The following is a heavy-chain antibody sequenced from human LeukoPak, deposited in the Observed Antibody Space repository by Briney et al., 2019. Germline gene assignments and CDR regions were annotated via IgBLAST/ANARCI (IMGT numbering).Heavy chain of an antibody. D-gene: IGHD6-6*01. CDR3: ARGDEYSTWFDP. V-gene: IGHV1-18*04. CDR2: LSAYNGNT. CDR1: GYTVTSYG. Sequence: ASVKVSCKASGYTVTSYGISWVRQAPGQGLEWMGWLSAYNGNTNYAQKLQGRVTTTTDTSTSTAYMELRSLRSDDTAVYYCARGDEYSTWFDPWGQGTLVTVSS. J-gene: IGHJ5*02.